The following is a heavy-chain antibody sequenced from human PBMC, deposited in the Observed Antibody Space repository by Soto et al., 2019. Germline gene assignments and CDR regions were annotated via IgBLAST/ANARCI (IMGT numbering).Heavy chain of an antibody. J-gene: IGHJ4*02. Sequence: GGSLRLSCSASGFTFSSYAMHWVRQAPGKGLEYVSAISSNGGSTYYADSVRGRFTISRDNSKNTLYLQMSSLRAEDTAVYYCVKDFIVVVVPVAIHSDYWGQGTLVTVSS. V-gene: IGHV3-64D*06. CDR1: GFTFSSYA. CDR2: ISSNGGST. D-gene: IGHD2-2*01. CDR3: VKDFIVVVVPVAIHSDY.